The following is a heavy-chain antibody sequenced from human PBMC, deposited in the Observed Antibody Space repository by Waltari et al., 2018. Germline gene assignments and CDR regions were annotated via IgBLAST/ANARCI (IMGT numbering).Heavy chain of an antibody. CDR1: GFTFDDYV. J-gene: IGHJ2*01. V-gene: IGHV3-9*01. CDR2: IKWNGGGA. CDR3: AKDRIAAAPYWHFDL. Sequence: EAQLVESGGGLVQPGRSLRLSCAASGFTFDDYVMHWVRQAPGKGLEWVSGIKWNGGGALYADSVKGRFTVSRDNAKSSLFLQMNSLRTEDTAIYYCAKDRIAAAPYWHFDLWGRGTLVTVSS. D-gene: IGHD6-13*01.